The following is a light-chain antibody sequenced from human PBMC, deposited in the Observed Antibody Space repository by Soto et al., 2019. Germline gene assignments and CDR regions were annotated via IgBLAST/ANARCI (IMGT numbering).Light chain of an antibody. V-gene: IGLV2-14*03. CDR1: SNDVGGYDY. CDR2: DVI. CDR3: SSYTSRATLV. J-gene: IGLJ2*01. Sequence: QSALTQPASVSGSPGQSITISCTGTSNDVGGYDYVTWYQHHPGKAPKLLIYDVINRPSGISDRFSASKSGNTASLTISGLQAEDEAQYYCSSYTSRATLVFGGGTQLTVL.